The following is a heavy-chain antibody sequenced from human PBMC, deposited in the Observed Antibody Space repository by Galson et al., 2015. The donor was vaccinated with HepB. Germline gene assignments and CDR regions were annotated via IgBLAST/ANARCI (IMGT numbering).Heavy chain of an antibody. CDR1: GFTFSSYA. CDR2: ISYDGSNK. V-gene: IGHV3-30-3*01. J-gene: IGHJ6*03. CDR3: ARTGGDCSSTRCYDYYYYYYMDV. Sequence: SLRLSCAASGFTFSSYAMHWVRQALGKGLEWVAVISYDGSNKYYADSVKGRFTISRDNSKNTLYLQMNSLRAEDTAVYYCARTGGDCSSTRCYDYYYYYYMDVWGRGTTVTVSS. D-gene: IGHD2-2*01.